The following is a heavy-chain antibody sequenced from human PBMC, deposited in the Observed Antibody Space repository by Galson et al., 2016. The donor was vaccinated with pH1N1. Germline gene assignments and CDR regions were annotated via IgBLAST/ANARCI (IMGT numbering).Heavy chain of an antibody. V-gene: IGHV3-23*01. CDR1: GFTFSSYA. J-gene: IGHJ4*02. D-gene: IGHD2-15*01. CDR3: AKGPRGVVVVAATH. Sequence: SLRLSCAASGFTFSSYAMTWVRQAPGKGLEWVSGISDSGSSTYYADSVKGRFTISRDNSKNTVYLQMNSQRAEDTAVYYCAKGPRGVVVVAATHWGQGTLVTVST. CDR2: ISDSGSST.